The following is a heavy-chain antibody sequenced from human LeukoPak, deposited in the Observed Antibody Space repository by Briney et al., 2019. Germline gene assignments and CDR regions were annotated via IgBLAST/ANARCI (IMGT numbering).Heavy chain of an antibody. D-gene: IGHD6-13*01. CDR2: IYYSGST. Sequence: SETLSLTCTVSGGSISSSSYYWGWIRQPPGKGLEWIGSIYYSGSTYYNPSLKSRVTISVDTSKNQFSLKLNSVTAADTAVYYCARSPAGGSSSWYWFDPWGQGTLVTASS. CDR1: GGSISSSSYY. J-gene: IGHJ5*02. V-gene: IGHV4-39*01. CDR3: ARSPAGGSSSWYWFDP.